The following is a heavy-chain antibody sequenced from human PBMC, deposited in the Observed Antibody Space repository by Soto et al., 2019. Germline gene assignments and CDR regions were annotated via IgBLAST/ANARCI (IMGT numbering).Heavy chain of an antibody. V-gene: IGHV4-38-2*01. Sequence: PSETLSLTCAVSGYSISSGYYWGWIRQPPGKGLEWIGSIYHSGSTYYNPSLKSRVTISVDTSKNQFSLKLSSVTAADTAVYYCERVLVRAGSGGGNFDLWGSGTLVPVSS. CDR1: GYSISSGYY. J-gene: IGHJ2*01. D-gene: IGHD2-15*01. CDR2: IYHSGST. CDR3: ERVLVRAGSGGGNFDL.